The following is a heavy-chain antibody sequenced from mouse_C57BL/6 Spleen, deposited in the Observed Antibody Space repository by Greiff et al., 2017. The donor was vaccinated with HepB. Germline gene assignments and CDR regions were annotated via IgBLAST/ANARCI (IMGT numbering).Heavy chain of an antibody. Sequence: QVQLQQSGAELVKPGASVKLSCKASGYTFTEYTIHWVKQRSGQGLEWIGWFYPGSGSIKYNEKFKDKATLTADKSSSTVYMELSRLTSEDSAVYFCARHEDQYYYGSNYAMDYWGQGTSVTVSS. CDR1: GYTFTEYT. D-gene: IGHD1-1*01. J-gene: IGHJ4*01. CDR2: FYPGSGSI. V-gene: IGHV1-62-2*01. CDR3: ARHEDQYYYGSNYAMDY.